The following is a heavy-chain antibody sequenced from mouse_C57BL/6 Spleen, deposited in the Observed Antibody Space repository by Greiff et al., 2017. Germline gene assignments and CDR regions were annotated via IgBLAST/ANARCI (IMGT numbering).Heavy chain of an antibody. J-gene: IGHJ4*01. CDR3: ARSLYGYDYAMDY. CDR2: INPNNGGT. D-gene: IGHD2-2*01. Sequence: VQLQQSGPELVKPGASVKMSCKASGYTFTDYNMHWVKQSHGKSLEWIGYINPNNGGTSYNQKFKGKATLTVNKSSSTAYMELRSLTSEDSAVYYCARSLYGYDYAMDYWGQGTSVTVSS. V-gene: IGHV1-22*01. CDR1: GYTFTDYN.